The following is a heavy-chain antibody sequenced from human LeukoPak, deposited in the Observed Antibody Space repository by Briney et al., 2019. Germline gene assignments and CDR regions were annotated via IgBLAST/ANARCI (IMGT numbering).Heavy chain of an antibody. D-gene: IGHD3-22*01. Sequence: GGSLRLSCAASGFTFSSYAMSWVRQAPGKGLEWVSAISGSGGSTFYADSVKGRFTISRDNSKNTLYLKMNSLRAEDTAVYYCAKDAAYYYDSSGYYSDYWGQGTLVTVSS. CDR3: AKDAAYYYDSSGYYSDY. V-gene: IGHV3-23*01. CDR2: ISGSGGST. J-gene: IGHJ4*02. CDR1: GFTFSSYA.